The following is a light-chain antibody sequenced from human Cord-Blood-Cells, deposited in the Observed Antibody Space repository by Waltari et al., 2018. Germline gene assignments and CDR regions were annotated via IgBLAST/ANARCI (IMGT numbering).Light chain of an antibody. CDR3: QERRNWPPDT. CDR2: DAS. V-gene: IGKV3-11*01. J-gene: IGKJ2*01. CDR1: QSVSSY. Sequence: EIVLTRPPATLSLSPGDRATLSCRASQSVSSYLAWYQKKPGKAPRRLIGDASNWGTGIPARFSGSGSGTGFTLNTSSLEPEDYAVYYCQERRNWPPDTFGQGTKVAMK.